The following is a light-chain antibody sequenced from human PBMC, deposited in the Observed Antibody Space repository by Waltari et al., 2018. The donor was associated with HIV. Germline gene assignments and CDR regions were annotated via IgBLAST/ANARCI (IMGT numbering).Light chain of an antibody. J-gene: IGLJ2*01. CDR3: QVWDSNSAHMI. CDR1: NIGSKS. V-gene: IGLV3-21*04. CDR2: YDN. Sequence: SYVVTQTPSMSVAPGQTAGITCGGANIGSKSVHWYQQKPGQAPVLVIYYDNARPSGIPERLSGSSSGNTATLTINRVEAGDEADYYCQVWDSNSAHMIFGGGTKLTVL.